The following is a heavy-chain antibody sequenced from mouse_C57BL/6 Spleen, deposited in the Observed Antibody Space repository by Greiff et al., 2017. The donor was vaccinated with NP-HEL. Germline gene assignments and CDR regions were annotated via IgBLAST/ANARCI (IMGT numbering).Heavy chain of an antibody. D-gene: IGHD2-4*01. Sequence: QVQLKQPGAELVKPGASVKLSCKASGYTFTSYWMHWVKQRPGQGLEWIGMIHPNSGSTNYNEKFKSKATLTVDKSSSTAYMQLSSLTSEDSAVYYCAREGITLYFDVWGTGTTVTVSS. J-gene: IGHJ1*03. CDR3: AREGITLYFDV. V-gene: IGHV1-64*01. CDR2: IHPNSGST. CDR1: GYTFTSYW.